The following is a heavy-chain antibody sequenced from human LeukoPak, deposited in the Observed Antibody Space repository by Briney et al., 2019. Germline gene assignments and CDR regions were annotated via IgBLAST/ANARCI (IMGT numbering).Heavy chain of an antibody. Sequence: PSETLSLTCSVSGDSITNGFHYWDWIRQPPRRGLEWIGGVYYTGTTYYNPSLKSRVTISVDTSKNQFSLKLSSVTAADTAVYYCARLGCSGGSCYSLIFNRFDPWGQGTLVTVSS. V-gene: IGHV4-39*07. CDR2: VYYTGTT. CDR3: ARLGCSGGSCYSLIFNRFDP. D-gene: IGHD2-15*01. J-gene: IGHJ5*02. CDR1: GDSITNGFHY.